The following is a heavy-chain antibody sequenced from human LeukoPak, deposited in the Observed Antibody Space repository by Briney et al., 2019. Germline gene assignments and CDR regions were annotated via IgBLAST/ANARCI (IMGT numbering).Heavy chain of an antibody. Sequence: SETLSLTCTVSGGSIGSYYWSRIRQPPGKGLEWIAYIYYNGNTNYNPSLKSRVNMSVDTSRKVFSLKLSSVTAADTAVYYCARTDPPYCSSTSCSRKDAFDIWGQGTMVTVSS. CDR2: IYYNGNT. D-gene: IGHD2-2*01. CDR3: ARTDPPYCSSTSCSRKDAFDI. CDR1: GGSIGSYY. V-gene: IGHV4-59*01. J-gene: IGHJ3*02.